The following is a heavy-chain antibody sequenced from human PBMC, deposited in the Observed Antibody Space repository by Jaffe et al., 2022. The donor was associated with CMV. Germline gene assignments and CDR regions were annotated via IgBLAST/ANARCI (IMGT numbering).Heavy chain of an antibody. CDR3: AGMTDIVLENYGMDV. J-gene: IGHJ6*02. CDR2: IYTSGST. D-gene: IGHD2-8*01. Sequence: QVQLQESGPGLVKPSETLSLTCTVSGGSISSYYWSWIRQPAGKGLEWIGRIYTSGSTNYNFSLKSRVTMSVDTSKNQFSLKLRSVTAADTAVYYCAGMTDIVLENYGMDVWGQGTTVTVSS. V-gene: IGHV4-4*07. CDR1: GGSISSYY.